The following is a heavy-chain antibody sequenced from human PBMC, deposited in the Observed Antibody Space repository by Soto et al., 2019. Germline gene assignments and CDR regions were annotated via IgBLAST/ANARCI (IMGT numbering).Heavy chain of an antibody. Sequence: EVQLLESGGGLVQPGGSLRLSCAASGFTFSSYAMNWVRQAPGKGLEWVSVISGSGGSTYYADSVKGRFTISRDNSKNTLYRQRNSLRAEDTAVYYCAKRATGTYFDYWGQGTLVTVSS. D-gene: IGHD1-1*01. V-gene: IGHV3-23*01. CDR2: ISGSGGST. J-gene: IGHJ4*02. CDR3: AKRATGTYFDY. CDR1: GFTFSSYA.